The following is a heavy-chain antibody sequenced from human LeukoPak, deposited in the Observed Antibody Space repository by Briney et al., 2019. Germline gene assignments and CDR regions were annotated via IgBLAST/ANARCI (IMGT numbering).Heavy chain of an antibody. CDR2: IYTSGST. V-gene: IGHV4-59*10. J-gene: IGHJ3*02. D-gene: IGHD5-12*01. CDR3: ARVNGYDYQDAFDI. CDR1: GGSFSSYY. Sequence: SETLSLTCAVYGGSFSSYYWSWIRQPAGKGLEWIGRIYTSGSTNYNPSLKSRVTMSVDTSKNQFSLKLSSVTAADTAVYYCARVNGYDYQDAFDIWGQGTMVTVSS.